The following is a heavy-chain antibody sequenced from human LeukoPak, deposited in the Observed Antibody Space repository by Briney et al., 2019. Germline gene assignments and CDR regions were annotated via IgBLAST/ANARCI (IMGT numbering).Heavy chain of an antibody. CDR1: GYSISSGYY. Sequence: SETLSLTCAVSGYSISSGYYWGWIRQPPGKGLEWIGSIYHSGSTYYNPSLKSRVTISVDTSKNQFSLKLSSVTAADTAVYYCARRDDRFAGSYSWFYFDYWGQGTLVTVSS. D-gene: IGHD1-26*01. CDR3: ARRDDRFAGSYSWFYFDY. V-gene: IGHV4-38-2*01. CDR2: IYHSGST. J-gene: IGHJ4*02.